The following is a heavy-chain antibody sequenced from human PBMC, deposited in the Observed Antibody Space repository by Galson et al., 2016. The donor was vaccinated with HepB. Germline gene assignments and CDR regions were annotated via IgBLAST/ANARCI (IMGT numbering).Heavy chain of an antibody. CDR2: ISSSGGPI. CDR3: ARGGSPLSPSDY. V-gene: IGHV3-11*04. D-gene: IGHD1-26*01. J-gene: IGHJ4*02. CDR1: GFTFNDYY. Sequence: SLRLSCAASGFTFNDYYMTWIRQPPGKGLEWVSYISSSGGPIYYADSVKGRFTISRDNDKNTLYLQMNSLRPEDTAMFYCARGGSPLSPSDYWGQGTLVTVSS.